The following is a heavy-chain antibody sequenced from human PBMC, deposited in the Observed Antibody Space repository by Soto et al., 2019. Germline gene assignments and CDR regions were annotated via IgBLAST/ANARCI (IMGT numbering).Heavy chain of an antibody. CDR2: IYWDDDK. V-gene: IGHV2-5*02. CDR3: AHSRFYGYVSSTSFDY. CDR1: GFSLSTSGVG. Sequence: QITLKESGPTLVKPTQTLTLTCTFSGFSLSTSGVGVGWIRQPPGKALEWLALIYWDDDKRYSPSLKSRLTITKDTSKNQVVLTMTNMDPVDTATYYCAHSRFYGYVSSTSFDYWGQGTLVTVSS. D-gene: IGHD3-16*01. J-gene: IGHJ4*02.